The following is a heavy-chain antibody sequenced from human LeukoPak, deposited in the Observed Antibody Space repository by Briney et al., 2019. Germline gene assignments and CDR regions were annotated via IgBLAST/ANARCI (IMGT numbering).Heavy chain of an antibody. J-gene: IGHJ6*02. CDR3: ATGYSNGWYGYYHGMDV. D-gene: IGHD6-19*01. CDR2: MNPNSGNT. CDR1: GYTFTSYD. V-gene: IGHV1-8*01. Sequence: ASVKVSCKASGYTFTSYDINWVRQATGQGLEWMGWMNPNSGNTGYAQKFQGRVTMTRNTSISTAYMELSSLRSEDTAVYYCATGYSNGWYGYYHGMDVWGQGTTVTVSS.